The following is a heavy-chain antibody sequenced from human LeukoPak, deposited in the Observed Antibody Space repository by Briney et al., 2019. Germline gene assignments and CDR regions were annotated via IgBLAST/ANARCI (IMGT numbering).Heavy chain of an antibody. V-gene: IGHV4-59*08. D-gene: IGHD6-19*01. Sequence: KPSETLSLTCSVFDGSISNYYWSWIRQPPGKGLEWIGYAYYSGSTTYNPSLESRVTISVDTSKNQFSLKLTAVTAADTAVYCCARNSAVATSRSWFDPWGQGTLVTVSS. J-gene: IGHJ5*02. CDR1: DGSISNYY. CDR2: AYYSGST. CDR3: ARNSAVATSRSWFDP.